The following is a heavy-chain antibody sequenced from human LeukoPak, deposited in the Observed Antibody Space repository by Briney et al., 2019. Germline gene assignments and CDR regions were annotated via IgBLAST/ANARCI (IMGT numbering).Heavy chain of an antibody. D-gene: IGHD3-10*01. CDR3: ARASYYYGSGSYYNPWFDP. J-gene: IGHJ5*02. V-gene: IGHV4-4*07. CDR2: IYTSGST. CDR1: GGSISSYY. Sequence: PSETLSLTCTVSGGSISSYYWSWIRQPAGKGLEWIGRIYTSGSTNYNPSLKSRVTMSVDTSKNQFSLKLTSVTAADTAVYYCARASYYYGSGSYYNPWFDPWGQGTLVTVSS.